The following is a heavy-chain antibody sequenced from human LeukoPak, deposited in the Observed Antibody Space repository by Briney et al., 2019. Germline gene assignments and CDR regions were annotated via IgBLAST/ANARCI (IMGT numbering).Heavy chain of an antibody. Sequence: PSETLSLTCTVSGCSISSSSYYWGWIRQPPGKGLEWIGSIYYSGSTYYNPSLKSRVTISVDTSKNQFSLKLSSVTAADTAVYYCARVVSIYSYGYYWFDPWGQGTLVTVSS. J-gene: IGHJ5*02. D-gene: IGHD5-18*01. CDR2: IYYSGST. CDR3: ARVVSIYSYGYYWFDP. V-gene: IGHV4-39*01. CDR1: GCSISSSSYY.